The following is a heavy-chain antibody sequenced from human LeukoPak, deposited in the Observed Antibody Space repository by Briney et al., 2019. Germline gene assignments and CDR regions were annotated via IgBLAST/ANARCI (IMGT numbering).Heavy chain of an antibody. Sequence: SETLSLTCTVSGYSISSGYYWGWIRQPPGKGLEWIGSIYHSGSTYYNPSLKSRVTISVDTSKNQFSLKLSSVTAADTAVYYCARGSYDILTGTKPYYFDYWGQGTLVTVSS. D-gene: IGHD3-9*01. CDR3: ARGSYDILTGTKPYYFDY. V-gene: IGHV4-38-2*02. J-gene: IGHJ4*02. CDR1: GYSISSGYY. CDR2: IYHSGST.